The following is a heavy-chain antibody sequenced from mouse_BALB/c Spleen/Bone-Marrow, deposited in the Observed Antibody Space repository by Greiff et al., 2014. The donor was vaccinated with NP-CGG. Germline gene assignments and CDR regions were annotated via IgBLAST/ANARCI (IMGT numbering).Heavy chain of an antibody. J-gene: IGHJ1*01. CDR1: GYTFTDYE. V-gene: IGHV1-15*01. D-gene: IGHD1-1*01. CDR2: IDPETGGT. Sequence: HVQLQQSGAELVRPGASVTLSCKASGYTFTDYEMHWVKQTPVHGLEWIGAIDPETGGTAYNQKFKGKATLTADKSSSTAYMVLRILTSEDSAFYYCTRDSSCRWYFDFWGAGTTVTVPS. CDR3: TRDSSCRWYFDF.